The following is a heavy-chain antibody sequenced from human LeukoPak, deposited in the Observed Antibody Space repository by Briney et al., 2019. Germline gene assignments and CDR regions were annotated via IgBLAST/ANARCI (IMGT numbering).Heavy chain of an antibody. CDR1: GFTFSYYA. Sequence: GGSLRLSCAASGFTFSYYAMHWVRQAPGKGLEYVSAISSDGGSTYHANSVKGRFTISRDNSKNMLYLQMGSLRAEDMAVYYCARWVSTSYDAFDIWGQGTMVTVSS. CDR3: ARWVSTSYDAFDI. J-gene: IGHJ3*02. D-gene: IGHD6-6*01. V-gene: IGHV3-64*01. CDR2: ISSDGGST.